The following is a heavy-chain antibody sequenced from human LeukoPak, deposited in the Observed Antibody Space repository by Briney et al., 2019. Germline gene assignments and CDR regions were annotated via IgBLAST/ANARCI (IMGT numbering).Heavy chain of an antibody. J-gene: IGHJ6*02. D-gene: IGHD3-9*01. CDR1: GFTFSDNY. CDR3: ARDYFDWLFSHYGMDV. CDR2: ISSSGSTI. V-gene: IGHV3-11*01. Sequence: GGSLRLSCAASGFTFSDNYMSWIRQAPGKGLEWVSYISSSGSTIYYADSVKGRFTISRDNAKNSLYLQMNSLRAEDTAVYYCARDYFDWLFSHYGMDVWGQGTTVTVSS.